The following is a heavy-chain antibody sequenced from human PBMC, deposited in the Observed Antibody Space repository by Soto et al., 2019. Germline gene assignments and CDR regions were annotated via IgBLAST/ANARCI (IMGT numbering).Heavy chain of an antibody. Sequence: PGGSLRLSCAASGFTFSSYGMHWVRQAPGKGLEWVAVIWYDGSNKYYADSVKGRFTISRDNSKNTLYLQMNSLRAEDTAVYYRARDGPTVTERGFGWFDPWGQGTLVTVSS. CDR2: IWYDGSNK. CDR3: ARDGPTVTERGFGWFDP. V-gene: IGHV3-33*01. J-gene: IGHJ5*02. D-gene: IGHD4-4*01. CDR1: GFTFSSYG.